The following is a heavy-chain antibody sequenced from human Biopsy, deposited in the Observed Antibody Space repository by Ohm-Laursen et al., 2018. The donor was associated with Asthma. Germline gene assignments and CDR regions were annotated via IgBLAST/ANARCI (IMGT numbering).Heavy chain of an antibody. D-gene: IGHD2-21*02. J-gene: IGHJ4*02. CDR1: GDSIDSGDYS. CDR3: ARGWNCGGDCYSLDS. Sequence: SQTLSLTCTVSGDSIDSGDYSWTWIRQSPGVGLEWIGYIYRNGDTYYNPTLKNRVTISIDRSKNQFSLRLRSVTAADTAVYYCARGWNCGGDCYSLDSWSQGTLVTVSS. V-gene: IGHV4-30-2*06. CDR2: IYRNGDT.